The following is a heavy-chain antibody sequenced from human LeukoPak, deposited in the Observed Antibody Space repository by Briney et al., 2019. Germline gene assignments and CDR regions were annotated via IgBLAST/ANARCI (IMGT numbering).Heavy chain of an antibody. CDR1: GYTFTNYG. D-gene: IGHD6-13*01. J-gene: IGHJ4*02. V-gene: IGHV1-18*01. Sequence: ASVKVSCKATGYTFTNYGIRGVRQAPGQGLEWMGWISAYNANTYYAQKLQGRVTMTTDTSTSTAYMELRSLRSDDTAVYYCARDFYSSPDYWGQGTLVTVSS. CDR2: ISAYNANT. CDR3: ARDFYSSPDY.